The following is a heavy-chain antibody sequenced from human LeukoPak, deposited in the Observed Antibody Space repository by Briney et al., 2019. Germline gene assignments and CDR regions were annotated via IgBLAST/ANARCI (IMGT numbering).Heavy chain of an antibody. J-gene: IGHJ4*02. D-gene: IGHD3-22*01. CDR3: ARGYYDSSGYYRDY. V-gene: IGHV3-21*01. CDR2: ISSSSSCI. CDR1: GFTFSSYS. Sequence: SGGSLRLSCAASGFTFSSYSMNWVRQAPGKGLEWVSSISSSSSCIYYADSVKGRFTISRDNAKNSLYLQMNSLRAEDTAVYYCARGYYDSSGYYRDYWGQGTLVTVSS.